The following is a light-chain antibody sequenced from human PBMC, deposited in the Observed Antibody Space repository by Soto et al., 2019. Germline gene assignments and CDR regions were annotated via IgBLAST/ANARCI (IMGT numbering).Light chain of an antibody. CDR3: QQYDTYPLT. J-gene: IGKJ4*01. Sequence: DTQMTQSPSTLSASVGDRVTITCRASQSLSQWLAGYQQKPGKAPQLLIYKASSLQTGVPSRFSGSGSGTEFRLTISSRQPEDIAIYYGQQYDTYPLTFGGGTKLELK. CDR1: QSLSQW. CDR2: KAS. V-gene: IGKV1-5*03.